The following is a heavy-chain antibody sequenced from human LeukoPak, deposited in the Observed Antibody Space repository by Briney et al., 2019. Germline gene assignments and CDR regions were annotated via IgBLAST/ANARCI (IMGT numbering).Heavy chain of an antibody. CDR3: ARGLFFEANRGYSGYDPNYYYYYMDV. Sequence: GASVTVSCKASGGTFSSYAISWVRQAPGQGLEWMGGIIPIFGTANYPQKFQGRVTITADKSTSTAYMELSSLRSEDTAVYYCARGLFFEANRGYSGYDPNYYYYYMDVWGKGTTVTISS. J-gene: IGHJ6*03. D-gene: IGHD5-12*01. V-gene: IGHV1-69*06. CDR1: GGTFSSYA. CDR2: IIPIFGTA.